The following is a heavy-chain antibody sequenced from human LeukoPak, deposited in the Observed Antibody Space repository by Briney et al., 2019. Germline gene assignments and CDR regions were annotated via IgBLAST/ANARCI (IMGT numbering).Heavy chain of an antibody. D-gene: IGHD3-3*01. Sequence: GGSLRLSCAASGFTFSSYWMSWVRQAPGKGLEWVAKIKQDGSEKYYVDSVKGRFTISRDNAKNSMYLQMNSLRAEDTAVYYCARDPGFTIFGVVTLSGGMSWGQGTLVTVSS. V-gene: IGHV3-7*01. CDR1: GFTFSSYW. J-gene: IGHJ4*02. CDR3: ARDPGFTIFGVVTLSGGMS. CDR2: IKQDGSEK.